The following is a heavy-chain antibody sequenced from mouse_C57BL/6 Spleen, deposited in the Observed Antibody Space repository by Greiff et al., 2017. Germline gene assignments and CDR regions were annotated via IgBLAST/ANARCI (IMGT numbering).Heavy chain of an antibody. Sequence: VQLQQSGPELVKPGASVKISCKASGYTFTDYYMNWVKQSHGKSLEWIGDFNPNNGGTSYNQKFKGKATLTVDKSSSTAYMELRSLTSEDSAVYYCAIGKYYGSSSFAYWGQGTLVTVSA. D-gene: IGHD1-1*01. V-gene: IGHV1-26*01. CDR3: AIGKYYGSSSFAY. CDR2: FNPNNGGT. J-gene: IGHJ3*01. CDR1: GYTFTDYY.